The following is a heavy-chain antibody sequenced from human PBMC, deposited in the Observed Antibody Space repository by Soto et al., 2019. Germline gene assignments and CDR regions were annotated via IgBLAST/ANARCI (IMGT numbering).Heavy chain of an antibody. Sequence: PSETLSLTCDVSGDSISTSSYYWGWIRQSPGKGLEWIGNIYYSGNTFYNPSLKSRVTISVDTSKNQFYLHLSSVTAADTAIFYCASIAAPGTTHFDFWGQGTLVTVSS. CDR1: GDSISTSSYY. CDR3: ASIAAPGTTHFDF. CDR2: IYYSGNT. J-gene: IGHJ4*02. V-gene: IGHV4-39*01. D-gene: IGHD6-13*01.